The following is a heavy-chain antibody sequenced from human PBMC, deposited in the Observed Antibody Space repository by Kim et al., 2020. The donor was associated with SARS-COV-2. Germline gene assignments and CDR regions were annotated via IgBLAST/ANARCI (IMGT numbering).Heavy chain of an antibody. Sequence: ASVKVSCKASGYTFTSYGISWVRQAPGQGLEWMGWISAYNGNTNYAQKLQGRVTMTTDTSTSTAYMELRSLRSDDTAVYYCARDRRESRGVRGAKADVWGQGTTVTVSS. CDR2: ISAYNGNT. J-gene: IGHJ6*02. D-gene: IGHD3-10*01. V-gene: IGHV1-18*01. CDR3: ARDRRESRGVRGAKADV. CDR1: GYTFTSYG.